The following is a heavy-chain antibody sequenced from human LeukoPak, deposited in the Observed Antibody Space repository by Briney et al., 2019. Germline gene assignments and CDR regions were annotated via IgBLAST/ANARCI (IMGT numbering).Heavy chain of an antibody. CDR2: IYYSGST. J-gene: IGHJ4*02. V-gene: IGHV4-59*01. Sequence: PSETLSLTCTVSGGSISSYYWSWIRQPPGKGLEWIGYIYYSGSTNYNPSLKSRATISVDTSKNQFSLKLSSVTAADTAMYYCARASGGNSAYWGQGTLVTVSS. CDR1: GGSISSYY. D-gene: IGHD4-23*01. CDR3: ARASGGNSAY.